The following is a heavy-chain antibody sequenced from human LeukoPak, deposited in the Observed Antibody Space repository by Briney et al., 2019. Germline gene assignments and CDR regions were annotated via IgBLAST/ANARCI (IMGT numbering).Heavy chain of an antibody. Sequence: GESLKISCKGSGYSFTSYWIGWVRQMPGKGLEWIGIIYPGDSDTRYSPSFQGQVFISADKSINTAYVQWSSLKASDTAMYYCARTRPSYSYGYPYYFDYWGQGTLVTVSS. CDR2: IYPGDSDT. D-gene: IGHD5-18*01. V-gene: IGHV5-51*06. CDR1: GYSFTSYW. J-gene: IGHJ4*02. CDR3: ARTRPSYSYGYPYYFDY.